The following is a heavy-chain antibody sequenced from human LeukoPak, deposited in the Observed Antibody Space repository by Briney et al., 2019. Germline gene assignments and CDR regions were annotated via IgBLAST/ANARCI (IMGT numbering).Heavy chain of an antibody. Sequence: ASVKVSCKASGYTFTGYYMHWVRQAPGQGLEWMGWINPNSGGTNYAQKFQGRVTMTRDTSISTAYLQWSSLKASDTAMYYCARGYSSSWYMETYYFDYWGQGTLVTVSS. CDR2: INPNSGGT. CDR3: ARGYSSSWYMETYYFDY. J-gene: IGHJ4*02. D-gene: IGHD6-13*01. V-gene: IGHV1-2*02. CDR1: GYTFTGYY.